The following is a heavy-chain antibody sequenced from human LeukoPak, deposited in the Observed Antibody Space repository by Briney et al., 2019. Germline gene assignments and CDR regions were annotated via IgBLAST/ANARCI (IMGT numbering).Heavy chain of an antibody. Sequence: ASVKVSCKASGYTFTGYYMHWVRQAPGQGLEWMGWINPNSGGTNYAQKLQGRVTMTTDTSTSTAYMELRSLRSDDTAVYYCAREDIVPRHSIVGATPDYWGQGTLVTVSS. CDR3: AREDIVPRHSIVGATPDY. CDR1: GYTFTGYY. V-gene: IGHV1-2*02. CDR2: INPNSGGT. D-gene: IGHD1-26*01. J-gene: IGHJ4*02.